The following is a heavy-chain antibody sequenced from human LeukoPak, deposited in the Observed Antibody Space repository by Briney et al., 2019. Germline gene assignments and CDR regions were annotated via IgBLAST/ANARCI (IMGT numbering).Heavy chain of an antibody. CDR1: GYTFTGYY. Sequence: ASVKVSCKASGYTFTGYYMHWVRQAPGQGLEWMGWINPNSGGTNYAQKFQGWVTMTRDTSTSTAYMELSRLRSDDTAVYYCARDYYGYCSGGSCFEASDAFDIWGQGTMVTVSS. CDR3: ARDYYGYCSGGSCFEASDAFDI. J-gene: IGHJ3*02. V-gene: IGHV1-2*04. CDR2: INPNSGGT. D-gene: IGHD2-15*01.